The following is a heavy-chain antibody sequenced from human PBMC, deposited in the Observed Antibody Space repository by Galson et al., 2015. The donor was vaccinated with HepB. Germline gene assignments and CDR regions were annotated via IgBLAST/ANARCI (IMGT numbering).Heavy chain of an antibody. CDR3: AKDYDFWSGYWYYFDY. J-gene: IGHJ4*02. CDR2: IGDSDDNT. Sequence: SLRLSCAASGFTFSSYAMSWVRQAPGKGLEWVSVIGDSDDNTYYADSVKGRFTISRDNFKNTLYLQMNSLRAEDTAVYYCAKDYDFWSGYWYYFDYWGQGTLVTASS. D-gene: IGHD3-3*01. CDR1: GFTFSSYA. V-gene: IGHV3-23*01.